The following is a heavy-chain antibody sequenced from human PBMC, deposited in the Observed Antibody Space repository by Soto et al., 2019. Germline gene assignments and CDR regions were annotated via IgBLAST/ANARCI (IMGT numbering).Heavy chain of an antibody. D-gene: IGHD4-17*01. CDR2: IYYSGST. CDR1: GWPISGYY. J-gene: IGHJ4*02. Sequence: SETLSLTCNVSGWPISGYYLGWIRQPPGKGLEWIGYIYYSGSTNYNPSLKSRVTISVDTSKNQFSLKLSSVTAADTAVYYCARQYGDYFDYWGQGTLVTVS. V-gene: IGHV4-59*08. CDR3: ARQYGDYFDY.